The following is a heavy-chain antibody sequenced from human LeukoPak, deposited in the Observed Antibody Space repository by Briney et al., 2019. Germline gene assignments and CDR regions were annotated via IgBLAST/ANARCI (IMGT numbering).Heavy chain of an antibody. CDR1: GYTFTSYA. CDR3: ARVGPPDQLGFDY. V-gene: IGHV1-3*01. Sequence: GASVKVSCKASGYTFTSYAMHWVRQAPGQRLEWTGWINAGNGNTKYSQKFQGRVTITRDTSASTAYMELSSLRSEDTAVYYCARVGPPDQLGFDYWGQGTLVTVSS. CDR2: INAGNGNT. J-gene: IGHJ4*02. D-gene: IGHD6-13*01.